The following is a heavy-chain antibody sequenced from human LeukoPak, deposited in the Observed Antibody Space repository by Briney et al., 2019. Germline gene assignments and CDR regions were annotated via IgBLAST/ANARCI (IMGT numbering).Heavy chain of an antibody. Sequence: GGSLRLSCAASGLSVSINYMTWVRQAPGKGLEWVSVIYSGGSIHYADSVQGRFTISRDNSNNILYLQMDSLRCEDTAVYYCARGGDAFDIWGQGTVVTVSS. CDR3: ARGGDAFDI. J-gene: IGHJ3*02. V-gene: IGHV3-53*05. CDR2: IYSGGSI. CDR1: GLSVSINY. D-gene: IGHD3-10*01.